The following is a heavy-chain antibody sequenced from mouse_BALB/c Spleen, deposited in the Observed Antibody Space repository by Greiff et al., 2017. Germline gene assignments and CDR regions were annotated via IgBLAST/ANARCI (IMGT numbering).Heavy chain of an antibody. CDR2: ISSGSSTI. V-gene: IGHV5-17*02. D-gene: IGHD2-1*01. CDR1: GFTFSSFG. CDR3: ARYGNYLDY. J-gene: IGHJ2*01. Sequence: DVKLVESGGGLVQPGGSRKLSCAASGFTFSSFGMHWVRQAPEKGLEWVAYISSGSSTIYYADTVKGRFTISRDNPKNTLFLQMTSLRSEDTAMYYCARYGNYLDYWGQGTTLTVSS.